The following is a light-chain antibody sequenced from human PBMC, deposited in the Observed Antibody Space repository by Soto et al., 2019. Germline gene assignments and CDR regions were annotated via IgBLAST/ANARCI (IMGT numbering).Light chain of an antibody. V-gene: IGKV3-15*01. CDR2: GAT. J-gene: IGKJ2*01. CDR1: QSLNTK. CDR3: QQYNIWPYT. Sequence: EIVLTQSPDTLSVSPGERATLSCRASQSLNTKLAWYQQKPGQAPRLLISGATARAPGIPARFSGSGSGTEFTLTISSLQSEDFAAYFCQQYNIWPYTFGQGTKVDI.